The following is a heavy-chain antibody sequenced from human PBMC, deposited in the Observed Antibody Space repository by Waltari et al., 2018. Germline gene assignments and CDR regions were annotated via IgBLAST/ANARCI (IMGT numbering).Heavy chain of an antibody. J-gene: IGHJ6*03. Sequence: QVQLVESGGGVVQPGKSLRLSCAGSGFGFSGFGIHWVRQAPGKGLEWVAIIWFDGSKIYYADSVKGRFTISRDNSRNTVYLQMNSLRPEDSGVYYCARCPDEYNYYCMEVWGRGTTVSVSS. CDR1: GFGFSGFG. CDR2: IWFDGSKI. V-gene: IGHV3-33*08. CDR3: ARCPDEYNYYCMEV.